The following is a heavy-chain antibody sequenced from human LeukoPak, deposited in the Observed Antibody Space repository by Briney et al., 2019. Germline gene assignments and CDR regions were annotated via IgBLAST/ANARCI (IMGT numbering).Heavy chain of an antibody. V-gene: IGHV1-24*01. Sequence: ASVKVSCKVSGYTLTELSMHWVRQAPGKGLEWMGGFYPEDGETIYAQKFQGRVTMTEDTSTDTAYMGLSSLRSEDTAVYYCATVLRFLEWLPFDYWGQGTLVTVSS. CDR1: GYTLTELS. J-gene: IGHJ4*02. D-gene: IGHD3-3*01. CDR2: FYPEDGET. CDR3: ATVLRFLEWLPFDY.